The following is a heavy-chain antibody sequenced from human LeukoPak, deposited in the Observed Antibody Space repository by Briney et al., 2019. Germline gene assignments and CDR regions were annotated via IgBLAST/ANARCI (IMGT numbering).Heavy chain of an antibody. J-gene: IGHJ4*02. Sequence: SETLSLTCSVSGGSFSNYLWSWIRQSQGKGLEWVGYISDSGSTNYNPSLKSRVTISLDTSKNQFSLKLSSVTTADTAVYYCARSHGLYWGQGILVTVSS. V-gene: IGHV4-59*01. CDR2: ISDSGST. CDR1: GGSFSNYL. CDR3: ARSHGLY.